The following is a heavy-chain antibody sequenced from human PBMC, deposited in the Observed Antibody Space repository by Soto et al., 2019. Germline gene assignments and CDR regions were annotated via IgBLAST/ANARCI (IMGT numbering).Heavy chain of an antibody. Sequence: QVQLQQSGPGLVKPSQTLSLTCAISGASVSSNSAAWYLIRQSPSRVLELLGRTYYRSTWYNDYAVSVNRRITIHPDTSENQCSLQMNSVPPEDTAAYYSARASGYDHYQYNGMDVWGQGTTVTVSS. D-gene: IGHD3-10*01. CDR3: ARASGYDHYQYNGMDV. CDR2: TYYRSTWYN. CDR1: GASVSSNSAA. V-gene: IGHV6-1*01. J-gene: IGHJ6*02.